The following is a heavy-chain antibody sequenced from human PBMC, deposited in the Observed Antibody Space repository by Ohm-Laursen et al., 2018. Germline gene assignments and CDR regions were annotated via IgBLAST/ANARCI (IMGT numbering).Heavy chain of an antibody. J-gene: IGHJ4*02. V-gene: IGHV4-34*01. CDR2: IDHSGNT. CDR1: GGSFSGYY. CDR3: ARNYDY. Sequence: SETLSLTCALYGGSFSGYYWSWIRQPPGKGLEWIGDIDHSGNTNYYPSLKSRVTISVDTSKNQFSLKLTSVTAADTAVYYCARNYDYRGQGTLVTVSS.